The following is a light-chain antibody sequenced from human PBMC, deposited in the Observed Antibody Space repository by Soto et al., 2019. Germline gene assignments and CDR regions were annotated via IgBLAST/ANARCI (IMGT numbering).Light chain of an antibody. Sequence: DIQMTQSPSSLSASVGARVTITCRASQSISSYLNWYQQKPGKAPKLLIYAATSLQSGVPSRFSGRGSGTDFTLTISSLQPEDYATYYCQQSYSTPRTFGQGTKLEIK. J-gene: IGKJ2*01. CDR2: AAT. CDR1: QSISSY. CDR3: QQSYSTPRT. V-gene: IGKV1-39*01.